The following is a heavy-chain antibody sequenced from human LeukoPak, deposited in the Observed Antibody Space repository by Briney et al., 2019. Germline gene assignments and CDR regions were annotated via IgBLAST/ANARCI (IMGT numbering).Heavy chain of an antibody. Sequence: SETLSLTCTVSGGSMSPYSWSWIRQPAGNALEWIGRIHSSGRTNYNPSLKSRVTMSVDTTKNQFSLKLNTVTAADTAVYYCVKDSLSGSESYGILDSWGQGTLVTVSS. V-gene: IGHV4-4*07. CDR1: GGSMSPYS. CDR2: IHSSGRT. CDR3: VKDSLSGSESYGILDS. J-gene: IGHJ4*02. D-gene: IGHD3-10*01.